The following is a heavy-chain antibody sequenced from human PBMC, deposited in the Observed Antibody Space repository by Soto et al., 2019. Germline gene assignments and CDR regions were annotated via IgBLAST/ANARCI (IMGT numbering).Heavy chain of an antibody. CDR1: GGSINGYY. V-gene: IGHV4-59*12. CDR3: ARDGYLDY. Sequence: PSETRSLTCTVTGGSINGYYWTWIRQPPGKGLEWIGYIYYSGSTTYNPSLKSRVTISVDTAKSQFSLNLRSVTAADTAVYYCARDGYLDYWGQGSLVTVSS. CDR2: IYYSGST. J-gene: IGHJ4*02.